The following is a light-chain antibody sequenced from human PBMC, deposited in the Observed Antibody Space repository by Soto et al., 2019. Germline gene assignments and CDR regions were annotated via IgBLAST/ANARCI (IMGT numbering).Light chain of an antibody. CDR1: SGTIASSY. CDR2: EDN. CDR3: QSYATQTWV. Sequence: NFMLTQPHSVSESPGKTVTISCTRSSGTIASSYVQWYQQRPGSSPTTVIYEDNQRPSGVPDRFSGSIDSSSNSASLSISGLWAEDEADYFCQSYATQTWVFGGGTKLTVL. V-gene: IGLV6-57*01. J-gene: IGLJ3*02.